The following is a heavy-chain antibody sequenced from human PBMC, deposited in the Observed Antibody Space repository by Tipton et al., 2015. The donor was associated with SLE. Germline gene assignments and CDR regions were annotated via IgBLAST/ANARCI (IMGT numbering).Heavy chain of an antibody. CDR1: GASISSYY. Sequence: TLSLTCTVSGASISSYYWSWIRQPPGKGLEWIGSIYHSGSTYYNPSLKSRVTISVDTSKNQFSLKLSSVTAADTSVYYCARGKDYDFWSGYYRRDASDIWGQGTMVTVSS. J-gene: IGHJ3*02. D-gene: IGHD3-3*01. CDR3: ARGKDYDFWSGYYRRDASDI. CDR2: IYHSGST. V-gene: IGHV4-59*12.